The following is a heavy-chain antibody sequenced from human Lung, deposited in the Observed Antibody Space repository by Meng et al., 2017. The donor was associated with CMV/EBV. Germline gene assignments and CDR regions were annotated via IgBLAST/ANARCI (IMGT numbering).Heavy chain of an antibody. D-gene: IGHD1-26*01. CDR3: ARGKQDAWELLAY. Sequence: QVPLHESGPGLVKPSGTLSLTCGVSGVSISSNIRWTWVRQPPGKGLEWIGDIDDSGSTNYNPSLNSRISISLDKSKNHFSLKVNSVTAADTAVYYCARGKQDAWELLAYWGQGALVTVSS. J-gene: IGHJ4*02. CDR2: IDDSGST. V-gene: IGHV4-4*02. CDR1: GVSISSNIR.